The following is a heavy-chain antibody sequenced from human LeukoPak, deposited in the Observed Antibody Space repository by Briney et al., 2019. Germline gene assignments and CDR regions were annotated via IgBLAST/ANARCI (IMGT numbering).Heavy chain of an antibody. CDR2: IIPIFGTA. CDR1: GGTFSSYA. V-gene: IGHV1-69*05. D-gene: IGHD3-10*01. J-gene: IGHJ6*04. Sequence: ASVKISCKASGGTFSSYAISWVRQAPGQGLEWMGGIIPIFGTANYAQKFQGRATITTDESTSTAYMELSSLRSEDTAVYYCAIQNPGRLLWFVEPVSSPLLDVWGKGTTVTVSS. CDR3: AIQNPGRLLWFVEPVSSPLLDV.